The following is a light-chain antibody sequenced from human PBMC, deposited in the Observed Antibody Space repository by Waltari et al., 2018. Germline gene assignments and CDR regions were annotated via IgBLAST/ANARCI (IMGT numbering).Light chain of an antibody. Sequence: EIVLTQSPATPSLSPGERATLSCRASQSVSSYLAWYQQKPGQAPRLLIYDASNRATGIPARFSGSGSGTDFTLTISSLEPEDFAVYYCQQRLFGGGTKVEIK. CDR3: QQRL. J-gene: IGKJ4*01. V-gene: IGKV3-11*01. CDR1: QSVSSY. CDR2: DAS.